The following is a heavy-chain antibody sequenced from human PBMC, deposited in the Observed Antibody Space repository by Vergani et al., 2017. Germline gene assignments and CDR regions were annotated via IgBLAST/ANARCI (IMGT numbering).Heavy chain of an antibody. CDR1: GGTFSSYA. CDR2: IIPIFGTA. J-gene: IGHJ6*03. D-gene: IGHD7-27*01. Sequence: QVQLVQSGAEVKKPGSSVKVSCKASGGTFSSYAISWVRQAPGQGLEWMGGIIPIFGTANYAQKFQGRVTITADESTSTAYMELSSLRSEETAVYYCARDSRYWGSGGGYYYYYYMDVWGKGTTVTVSS. CDR3: ARDSRYWGSGGGYYYYYYMDV. V-gene: IGHV1-69*01.